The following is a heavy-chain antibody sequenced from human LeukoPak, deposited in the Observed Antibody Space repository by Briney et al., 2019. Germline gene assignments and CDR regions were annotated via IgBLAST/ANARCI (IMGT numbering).Heavy chain of an antibody. J-gene: IGHJ3*02. CDR2: IYYSGST. CDR1: GGSISSYY. CDR3: ARQSGEDAFDI. D-gene: IGHD1-26*01. Sequence: ASEALSLTCTVSGGSISSYYWSWIRQPPGKGLEWIGYIYYSGSTNYNPSLKSRVTISVDTSKNQFSPKLSSVTAADTAVYYCARQSGEDAFDIWGQGTMVTVSS. V-gene: IGHV4-59*01.